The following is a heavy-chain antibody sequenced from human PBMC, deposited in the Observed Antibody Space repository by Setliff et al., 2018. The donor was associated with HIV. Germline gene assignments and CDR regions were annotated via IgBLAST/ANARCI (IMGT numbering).Heavy chain of an antibody. Sequence: SVKVSCKASGYTFTGYYMHWVRQAPGQGLEWMGWINPNSGGTNYAQKFQGRVTMTRDTSISTAYMELSRLRSDDTAVYYCARALGSGWYYYYYYGMDVWGQGTTVTVSS. CDR1: GYTFTGYY. J-gene: IGHJ6*02. CDR2: INPNSGGT. V-gene: IGHV1-2*02. CDR3: ARALGSGWYYYYYYGMDV. D-gene: IGHD6-19*01.